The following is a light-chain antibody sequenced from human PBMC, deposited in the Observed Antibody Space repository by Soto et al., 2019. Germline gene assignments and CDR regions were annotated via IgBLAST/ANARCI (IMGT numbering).Light chain of an antibody. Sequence: VKMSPAAVSLSPGERVTLSCRASQSVATNLAWYQQRPGQAPRLLIYGASKRAIGLPARFSGSGSGTEFTLTIIILQSEDFVVYWCQQYNDLLNTFGQGTNLDVK. CDR2: GAS. J-gene: IGKJ1*01. V-gene: IGKV3-15*01. CDR1: QSVATN. CDR3: QQYNDLLNT.